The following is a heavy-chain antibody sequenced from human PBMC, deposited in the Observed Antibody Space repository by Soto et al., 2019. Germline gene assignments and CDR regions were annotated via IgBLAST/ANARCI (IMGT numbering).Heavy chain of an antibody. J-gene: IGHJ6*02. CDR2: INHSGST. CDR3: ARGRGYSYGHYYYYGMDV. D-gene: IGHD5-18*01. Sequence: QVQLQQWGAGLLKPSETLSLTCAVYGGSFSGYYWSWIRQPPGKGLEWIGEINHSGSTNYNPSLKSRVTISVDTSKNQFTQKLSSVTAADTAVSYCARGRGYSYGHYYYYGMDVWGQGTTVTVYS. CDR1: GGSFSGYY. V-gene: IGHV4-34*01.